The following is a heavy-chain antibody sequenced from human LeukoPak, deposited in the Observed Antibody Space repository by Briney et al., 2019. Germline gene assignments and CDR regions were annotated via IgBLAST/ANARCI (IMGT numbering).Heavy chain of an antibody. Sequence: ASVKVSCKASGYTFTGYYMHWVRQAPGQGLEWMGWINPNSGGTNYAQKFQGRVTMTRDTSISTAYMELSRLRSDDTAVYYCARDLVTTYPNWFDPWGQGTLVTVSS. CDR3: ARDLVTTYPNWFDP. V-gene: IGHV1-2*02. CDR1: GYTFTGYY. D-gene: IGHD1-1*01. J-gene: IGHJ5*02. CDR2: INPNSGGT.